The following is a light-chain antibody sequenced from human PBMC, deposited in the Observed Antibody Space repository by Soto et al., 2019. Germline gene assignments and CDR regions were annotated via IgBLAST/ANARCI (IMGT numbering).Light chain of an antibody. CDR3: SSYAGSRTFWL. J-gene: IGLJ3*02. CDR1: SSDVGSYNL. V-gene: IGLV2-23*02. CDR2: EVS. Sequence: QSALTQPASVSGSPGQSITISCTGTSSDVGSYNLVSWYQQCPGKAPKLVIYEVSKRPSGVSNRFSGSKSGNTASLTISGLQAEDEADYYCSSYAGSRTFWLFGGGTQLTVL.